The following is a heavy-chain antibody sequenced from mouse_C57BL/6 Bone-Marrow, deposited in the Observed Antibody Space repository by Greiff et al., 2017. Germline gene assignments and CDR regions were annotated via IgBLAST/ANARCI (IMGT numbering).Heavy chain of an antibody. V-gene: IGHV1-64*01. J-gene: IGHJ1*03. CDR3: ARSDDYGISYFDV. D-gene: IGHD2-4*01. Sequence: VQLQQPGAELVKPGASVKLSCKASGYTFTSYWMHWVKQRPGQGLEWIGMIHPNSGSTNYNEKFKSKATLTVDKSSSTAYMQLSSLTSEDSAVYYCARSDDYGISYFDVWGTEATGTVSS. CDR1: GYTFTSYW. CDR2: IHPNSGST.